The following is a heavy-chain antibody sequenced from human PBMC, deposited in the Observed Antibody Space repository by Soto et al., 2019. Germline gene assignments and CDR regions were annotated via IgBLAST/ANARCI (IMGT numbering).Heavy chain of an antibody. CDR2: INSDGSSV. CDR3: GRASSLFIVMDF. D-gene: IGHD3-16*02. Sequence: EGSLRLSYEASVFTFSTSWMHWVRQTPGKGLVWVSRINSDGSSVSYTDSVKGRFTISRDNAKNTLYLEMNSLTAEETAVYYCGRASSLFIVMDFWGHGTQVTVSS. J-gene: IGHJ4*01. CDR1: VFTFSTSW. V-gene: IGHV3-74*01.